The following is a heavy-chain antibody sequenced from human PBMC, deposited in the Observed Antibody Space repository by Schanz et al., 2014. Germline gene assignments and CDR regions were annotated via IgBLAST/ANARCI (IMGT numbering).Heavy chain of an antibody. J-gene: IGHJ3*02. CDR2: ICSRRTV. Sequence: QVQLVESGGGLVKPGGSLRLSCTASGFTFSDYYMTWIRQAPGKGLEWVSYICSRRTVKYADSVKGRFTISRDNAKSSLYLQMGSLRVEDTAVYYCAKVGPYSGSLGAFDIWGQGTMVTVSS. D-gene: IGHD1-26*01. CDR3: AKVGPYSGSLGAFDI. V-gene: IGHV3-11*01. CDR1: GFTFSDYY.